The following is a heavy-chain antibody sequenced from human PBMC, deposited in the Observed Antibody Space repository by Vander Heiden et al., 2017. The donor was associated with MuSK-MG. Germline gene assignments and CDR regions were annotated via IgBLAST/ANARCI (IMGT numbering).Heavy chain of an antibody. V-gene: IGHV3-21*01. CDR2: ISSSSSYI. J-gene: IGHJ6*03. CDR1: GFTFSSYS. CDR3: ARDTNSWLPPNIYYYYMDV. Sequence: EVQLVESGGGLVKPGGSLRLSCAASGFTFSSYSMNWVRQAPGKGLEWVSSISSSSSYIYYADSVKGRFTISRDNAKNSLYLQMNSLRAEDTAVYYCARDTNSWLPPNIYYYYMDVWGKGTTVTVSS. D-gene: IGHD2-2*01.